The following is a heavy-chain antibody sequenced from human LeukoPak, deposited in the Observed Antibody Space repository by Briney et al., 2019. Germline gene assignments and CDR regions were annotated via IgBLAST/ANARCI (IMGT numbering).Heavy chain of an antibody. D-gene: IGHD3-3*01. CDR1: GGSISSYY. CDR2: IYYSGST. V-gene: IGHV4-59*01. CDR3: ARAEGTVFGVVNPSYYFDY. J-gene: IGHJ4*02. Sequence: SETLSLTCTVSGGSISSYYWSWIRQPPGKGLEWIGYIYYSGSTNYNPSLESRVTISVDTSKNQFSLKLSSVTAADTAVYYCARAEGTVFGVVNPSYYFDYWGQGTLVTVSS.